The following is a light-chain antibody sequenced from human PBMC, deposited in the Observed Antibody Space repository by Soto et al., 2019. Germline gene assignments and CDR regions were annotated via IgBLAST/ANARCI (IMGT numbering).Light chain of an antibody. Sequence: EIVMTQSPVTLSLSPGDRAALSCRASQSVGTNLAWYQQKPGQPPRLLIYAASTRATGVPARFSGSGSGTEFTLTISSLQSEDFAVYFCQQYNKWPPYTFGQGTKLEIK. CDR3: QQYNKWPPYT. CDR2: AAS. V-gene: IGKV3-15*01. CDR1: QSVGTN. J-gene: IGKJ2*01.